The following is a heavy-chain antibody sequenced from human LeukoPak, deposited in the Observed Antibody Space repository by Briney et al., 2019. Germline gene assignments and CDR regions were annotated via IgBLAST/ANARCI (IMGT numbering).Heavy chain of an antibody. D-gene: IGHD4-17*01. Sequence: GGSLRLSCAASRFTFSSYAMSWVRQAPGKGLEWVGRIKSKTDGGTTDYEAPVKGRFTISRDDSKNTLYLQMNSLKTEDTAVYYCTTDYAPGYWGQGTLVTVSS. J-gene: IGHJ4*02. CDR3: TTDYAPGY. CDR1: RFTFSSYA. CDR2: IKSKTDGGTT. V-gene: IGHV3-15*01.